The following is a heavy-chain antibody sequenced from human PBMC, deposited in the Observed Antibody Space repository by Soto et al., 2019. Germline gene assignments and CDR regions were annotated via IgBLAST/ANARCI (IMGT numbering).Heavy chain of an antibody. CDR2: TYYRSKWYN. CDR3: ARDPTVGFEGFYFDY. D-gene: IGHD3-10*01. CDR1: GDRVSSNSAA. V-gene: IGHV6-1*01. Sequence: KQSQTLSLTCAISGDRVSSNSAAWNWIRQSPSRGLEWLGRTYYRSKWYNDYAVSVKSRIIIKPDTSKNQFSLQLNSVTPEDTAVYYCARDPTVGFEGFYFDYWGQGTLVTVSS. J-gene: IGHJ4*02.